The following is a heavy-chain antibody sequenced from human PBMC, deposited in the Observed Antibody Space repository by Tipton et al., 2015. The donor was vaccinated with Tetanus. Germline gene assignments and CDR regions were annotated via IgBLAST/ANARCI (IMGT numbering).Heavy chain of an antibody. J-gene: IGHJ4*02. Sequence: QLVQSGGEVKKPGESLKISCKGSGYIFNNYWIGWVRQKPGKGLEWMGIIYPGDCDTRYSPSFQGQVTISVDKSINTAYLQWSSLKASDTSMFYCARAHCTDGVCNFDFWGQGALVTVAS. CDR2: IYPGDCDT. CDR1: GYIFNNYW. V-gene: IGHV5-51*01. D-gene: IGHD2-8*01. CDR3: ARAHCTDGVCNFDF.